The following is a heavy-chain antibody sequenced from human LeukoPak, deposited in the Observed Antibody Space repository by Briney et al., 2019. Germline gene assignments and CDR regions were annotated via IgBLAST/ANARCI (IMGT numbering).Heavy chain of an antibody. CDR3: AKDIVRRYDFWSGLTPQFDY. D-gene: IGHD3-3*01. CDR2: ISWNSGSI. V-gene: IGHV3-9*01. J-gene: IGHJ4*02. Sequence: PGRSLRLSCAASGFTFDDYAMHWVRQAPGKGLEWVSGISWNSGSIGYADSVKGRSTISRDNAKNSLYLQMNSLRAEDTALYYCAKDIVRRYDFWSGLTPQFDYWGQGTLVTVSS. CDR1: GFTFDDYA.